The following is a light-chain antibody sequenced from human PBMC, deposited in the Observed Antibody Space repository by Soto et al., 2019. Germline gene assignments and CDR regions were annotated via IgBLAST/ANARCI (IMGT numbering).Light chain of an antibody. CDR3: QSYDNSNPYV. CDR1: SGSIASSY. J-gene: IGLJ1*01. Sequence: NFMLTQPQSVSESPGKTVTISCTRRSGSIASSYVQWYQQRPGSAPTTVIYEDNRRPSGIPNRFSGSIDRSSNSASLIISGLKTEDEADYYCQSYDNSNPYVFGTGTKDTVL. CDR2: EDN. V-gene: IGLV6-57*03.